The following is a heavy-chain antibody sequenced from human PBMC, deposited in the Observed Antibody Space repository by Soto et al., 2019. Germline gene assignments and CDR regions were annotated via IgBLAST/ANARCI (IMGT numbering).Heavy chain of an antibody. CDR2: IIPMFGKA. CDR1: GGTFINCI. V-gene: IGHV1-69*01. Sequence: QVQLVQFGAEVKKPGSSVKISCKASGGTFINCIFSWVRQAPGQVLEWMGGIIPMFGKANYAQKFQDRVTITADESTSTAYMELNSLRSEDTAVYYCVRRGPHWDSIALRRPDVLDVWGQGTIVTVSS. J-gene: IGHJ3*01. D-gene: IGHD6-6*01. CDR3: VRRGPHWDSIALRRPDVLDV.